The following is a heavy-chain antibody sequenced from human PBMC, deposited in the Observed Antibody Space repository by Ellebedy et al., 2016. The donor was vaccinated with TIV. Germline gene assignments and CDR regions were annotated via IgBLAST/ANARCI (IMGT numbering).Heavy chain of an antibody. CDR1: GFTFTSSA. D-gene: IGHD3-10*01. CDR2: IVVGSGNT. J-gene: IGHJ5*02. CDR3: ATVVTMVRGVIGVVRWFDP. Sequence: AASVKVSCKASGFTFTSSAMQWVRQARGQRLEWIGWIVVGSGNTNYAQKFQERVTITRDMSTSTAYMELSSLRSEDTAVYYCATVVTMVRGVIGVVRWFDPWGQGTLVTVSS. V-gene: IGHV1-58*02.